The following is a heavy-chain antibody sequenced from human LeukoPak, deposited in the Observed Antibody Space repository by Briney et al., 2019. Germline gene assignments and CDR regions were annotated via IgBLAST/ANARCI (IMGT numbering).Heavy chain of an antibody. CDR2: INHSGSI. Sequence: SETLSLTCAVYGGSFSGYYWSWIRQPPGKGLEWIGEINHSGSINYNPSLKSRVTISVDTSKNQFSLKLSSVTAADTAVYYCARGYHGSGSYGSSYNWFDPWGQGTLVTVSS. V-gene: IGHV4-34*01. D-gene: IGHD3-10*01. CDR1: GGSFSGYY. CDR3: ARGYHGSGSYGSSYNWFDP. J-gene: IGHJ5*02.